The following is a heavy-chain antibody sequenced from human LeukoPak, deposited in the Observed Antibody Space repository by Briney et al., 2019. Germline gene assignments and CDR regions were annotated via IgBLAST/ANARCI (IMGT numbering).Heavy chain of an antibody. Sequence: PSETLSLTCAVYGGSFSGYYWSWIRQPPGKGLEWIGEINHSGSTNYNPSLKSRVTISVDTSKNQFSLKLSSVTAADTAVYYCARQGRHYYGMDVWGQGTTVTVSS. CDR2: INHSGST. V-gene: IGHV4-34*01. CDR3: ARQGRHYYGMDV. CDR1: GGSFSGYY. J-gene: IGHJ6*02.